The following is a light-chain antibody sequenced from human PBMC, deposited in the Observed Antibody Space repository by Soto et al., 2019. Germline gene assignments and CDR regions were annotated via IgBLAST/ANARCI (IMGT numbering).Light chain of an antibody. CDR1: QGIRND. CDR2: AAS. CDR3: QQYNIWRSIT. J-gene: IGKJ5*01. Sequence: AIQMTQSPSSLSASVGDRVTITCRASQGIRNDLGWYQQKPGKAPKLLIYAASSLQSGVPSRFSGSGSGTDFTLTISSLQPEDFAVYYCQQYNIWRSITFGQGTRLEIK. V-gene: IGKV1-6*01.